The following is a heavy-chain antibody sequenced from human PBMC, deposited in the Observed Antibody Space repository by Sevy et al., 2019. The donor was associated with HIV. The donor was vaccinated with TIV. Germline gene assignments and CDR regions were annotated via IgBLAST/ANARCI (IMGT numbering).Heavy chain of an antibody. D-gene: IGHD3-16*02. J-gene: IGHJ4*02. Sequence: ASVKVSCKASGYTFTGHYIHWVRQAPGQGLEWMGLINPNSGATKYAQKFQGRVTMTRDTSISAAYMDLSGLRSDYTAVYYCARGNMITFGRVIATFDAWGRGTQVTVSS. CDR3: ARGNMITFGRVIATFDA. V-gene: IGHV1-2*02. CDR1: GYTFTGHY. CDR2: INPNSGAT.